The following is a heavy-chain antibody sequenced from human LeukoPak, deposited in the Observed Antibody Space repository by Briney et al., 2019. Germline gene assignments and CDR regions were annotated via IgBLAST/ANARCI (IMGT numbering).Heavy chain of an antibody. CDR3: TRGPSDYSGGWYGYFDL. J-gene: IGHJ2*01. CDR1: GFTFGDYA. Sequence: GGSLRLSCTASGFTFGDYAMSWVRQAPGKGLEWVGFIRSEAYGGTTEYAASVKGRFTISRDDSKSIAYLQMNSLKTEDTAVYYCTRGPSDYSGGWYGYFDLGGGGPLVTVS. V-gene: IGHV3-49*04. CDR2: IRSEAYGGTT. D-gene: IGHD6-19*01.